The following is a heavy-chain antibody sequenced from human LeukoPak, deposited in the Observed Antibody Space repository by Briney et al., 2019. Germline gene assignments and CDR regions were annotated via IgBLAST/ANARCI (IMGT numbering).Heavy chain of an antibody. J-gene: IGHJ3*02. V-gene: IGHV3-30*03. D-gene: IGHD2-21*02. Sequence: GGSLRLSCAASGFTFSSYGMHWVRQAPGKGLEWVAVISYDGSNKYYADSVKGRFTISRDNSKNTLYLQMSSLRAEDTAVYYCAREVIVVVTASTGAFDIWGQGTMVTVSS. CDR3: AREVIVVVTASTGAFDI. CDR1: GFTFSSYG. CDR2: ISYDGSNK.